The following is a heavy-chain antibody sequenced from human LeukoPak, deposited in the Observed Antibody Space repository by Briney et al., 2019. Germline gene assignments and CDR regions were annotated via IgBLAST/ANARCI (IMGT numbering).Heavy chain of an antibody. CDR2: INPSGVST. CDR3: ARDSKQLLWFGELSHDAFDI. J-gene: IGHJ3*02. D-gene: IGHD3-10*01. V-gene: IGHV1-46*01. Sequence: ASVKVSCKASGYTFTSYYMHWVRQAPGQGLEWMGIINPSGVSTSYAQKFQGRVTMTRDTSTSTVYMELSSLRSEDTAVYYCARDSKQLLWFGELSHDAFDIWGQGTMVTVSS. CDR1: GYTFTSYY.